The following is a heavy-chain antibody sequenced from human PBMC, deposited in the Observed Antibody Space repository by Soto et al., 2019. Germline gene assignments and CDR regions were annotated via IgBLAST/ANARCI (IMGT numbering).Heavy chain of an antibody. Sequence: SVKVSCKASGGTFSSYAISWVRQAPGQGLEWMGGIIPIFGTANYAQKFQGRVTITADKSTSTAYMELSSLRSEDTAVYYCAATYYDFWSGPTAPLNWFDPWRQGTLVTVSS. CDR2: IIPIFGTA. D-gene: IGHD3-3*01. V-gene: IGHV1-69*06. J-gene: IGHJ5*02. CDR3: AATYYDFWSGPTAPLNWFDP. CDR1: GGTFSSYA.